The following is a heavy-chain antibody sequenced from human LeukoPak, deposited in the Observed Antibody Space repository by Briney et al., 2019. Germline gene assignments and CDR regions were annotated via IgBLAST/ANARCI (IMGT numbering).Heavy chain of an antibody. CDR1: GGTIIRDY. Sequence: PETLSLTCTFSGGTIIRDYWSSIRQPPGKGLDGIGYIYYSGSTNYNPSLKSRVTISVDTSKNQFSLKLSSVTAADTAVYYCARRVAGGIYGMDVWGQGTTVTVSS. CDR3: ARRVAGGIYGMDV. CDR2: IYYSGST. V-gene: IGHV4-59*08. J-gene: IGHJ6*02. D-gene: IGHD6-19*01.